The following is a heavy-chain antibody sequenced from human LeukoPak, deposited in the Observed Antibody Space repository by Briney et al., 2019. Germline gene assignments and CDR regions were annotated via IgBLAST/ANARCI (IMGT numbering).Heavy chain of an antibody. CDR3: ARHPPSVALTGLFDY. Sequence: SVKVSCKASGGTFSSYAISWVRQAPGQGLEWMGGIIPIFGTANYAQKFQGRVTITTDESTSTAYMELSSLRSEDTAVYYCARHPPSVALTGLFDYWGQGTLVTVSS. V-gene: IGHV1-69*05. D-gene: IGHD1-20*01. J-gene: IGHJ4*02. CDR2: IIPIFGTA. CDR1: GGTFSSYA.